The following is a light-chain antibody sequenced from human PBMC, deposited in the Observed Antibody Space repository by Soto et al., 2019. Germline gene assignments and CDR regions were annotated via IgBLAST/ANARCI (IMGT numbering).Light chain of an antibody. CDR3: QQLETYPLT. CDR1: QGISSA. Sequence: AIQVTPSPSSLSASVGDTVTITCRASQGISSAFAWYQQKPGKVPRLLIYDVFNLQSGVPSRFSGSGSGTDFTLTISRLQPEDFATYYCQQLETYPLTFGQGTRLEIK. CDR2: DVF. V-gene: IGKV1-13*02. J-gene: IGKJ5*01.